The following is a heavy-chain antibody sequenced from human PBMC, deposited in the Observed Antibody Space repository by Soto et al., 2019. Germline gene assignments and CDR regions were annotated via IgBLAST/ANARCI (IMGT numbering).Heavy chain of an antibody. CDR2: ISSSSSYI. V-gene: IGHV3-21*01. Sequence: AGSLRLSCAASGFTFSSYSMNWVRQAPGKGLEWVSSISSSSSYIYYADSVKGRFTISRDNAKNSLYLQMNSLRAEDTAVYYCARALSSGYYGSGAYYYYGMDVWGQGTTVTVSS. D-gene: IGHD3-10*01. J-gene: IGHJ6*02. CDR3: ARALSSGYYGSGAYYYYGMDV. CDR1: GFTFSSYS.